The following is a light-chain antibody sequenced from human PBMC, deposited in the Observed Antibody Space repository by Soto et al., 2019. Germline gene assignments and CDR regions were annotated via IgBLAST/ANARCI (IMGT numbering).Light chain of an antibody. CDR1: SDDVGSYNL. CDR2: EDT. CDR3: CSYAGAMGVL. Sequence: QSALTQPASVSGSPGQSITISCTGTSDDVGSYNLVSWFQQHPGKAPKLIVYEDTKRPSGISNRFSGSKSGNTASLTISGLQTEDEAHYYCCSYAGAMGVLFGGGTQLTAL. J-gene: IGLJ7*02. V-gene: IGLV2-23*01.